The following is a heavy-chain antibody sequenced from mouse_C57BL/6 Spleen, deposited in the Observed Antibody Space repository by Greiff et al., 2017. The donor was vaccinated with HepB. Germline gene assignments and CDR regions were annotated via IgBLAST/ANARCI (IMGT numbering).Heavy chain of an antibody. J-gene: IGHJ2*01. CDR2: ISSGSSTI. V-gene: IGHV5-17*01. CDR1: GFTFSDYG. CDR3: ARSLYYGNYVFDY. Sequence: DVMLVESGGGLVKPGGSLKLSCAASGFTFSDYGMHWVRQAPEKGLEWVAYISSGSSTIYYADTVKGRFTISRDNAKNTLFLQMTSLRSEDTAMYYCARSLYYGNYVFDYWGQGTTLTVSS. D-gene: IGHD2-1*01.